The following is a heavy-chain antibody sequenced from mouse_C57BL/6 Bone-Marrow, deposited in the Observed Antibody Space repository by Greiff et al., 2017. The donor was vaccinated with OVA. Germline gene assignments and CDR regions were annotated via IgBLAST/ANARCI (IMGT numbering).Heavy chain of an antibody. CDR2: IYPSDSET. CDR1: GYTFTSYW. Sequence: QVQLKQPGAELVRPGSSVKLSCKASGYTFTSYWMDWVKQRPGQGLEWIGNIYPSDSETHYNQKFKDKATLTVDKSSSTAYMQLSSLTSEDSAVYYCARREDYDVLFDYWGQGTTLTVSS. D-gene: IGHD2-4*01. CDR3: ARREDYDVLFDY. V-gene: IGHV1-61*01. J-gene: IGHJ2*01.